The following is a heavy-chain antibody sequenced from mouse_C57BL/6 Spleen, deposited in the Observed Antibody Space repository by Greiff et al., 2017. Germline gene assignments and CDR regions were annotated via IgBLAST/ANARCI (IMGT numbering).Heavy chain of an antibody. V-gene: IGHV1-81*01. CDR1: GYTFTSYG. D-gene: IGHD1-1*01. J-gene: IGHJ1*03. Sequence: QVQLQQSGAELARPGASVKLSCKASGYTFTSYGISWVKQRTGQGLEWIGEIYPRSGNTYYNEQFKGKATLTADKSSSTAYMGLLSLTSEDSAVYFCAIEEITTVVYWYFDVWGTGTTVTVSS. CDR3: AIEEITTVVYWYFDV. CDR2: IYPRSGNT.